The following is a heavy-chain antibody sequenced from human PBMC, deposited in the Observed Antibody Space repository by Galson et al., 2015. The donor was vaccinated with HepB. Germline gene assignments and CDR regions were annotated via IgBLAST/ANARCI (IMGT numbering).Heavy chain of an antibody. J-gene: IGHJ4*02. D-gene: IGHD3-22*01. V-gene: IGHV3-23*01. Sequence: SLRLSCAASGFTFSSYAMSWVRQAPGKGLEWVSAISGSGGSTYYADSVKGRFTISRDNSKNTLYLQMNSLRAEDTAVYYCAKDRDSSGYNPEYFDYWGQGTLVTVSS. CDR3: AKDRDSSGYNPEYFDY. CDR2: ISGSGGST. CDR1: GFTFSSYA.